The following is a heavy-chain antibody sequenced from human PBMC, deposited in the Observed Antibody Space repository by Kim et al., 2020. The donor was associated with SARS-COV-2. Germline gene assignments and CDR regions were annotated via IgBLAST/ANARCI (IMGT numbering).Heavy chain of an antibody. CDR1: GFTFSSYA. CDR3: VREQVGAMRSAFDI. V-gene: IGHV3-64D*06. CDR2: ISSNGGST. D-gene: IGHD1-26*01. J-gene: IGHJ3*02. Sequence: GGSLRLSCSASGFTFSSYAMHWVRQAPGKGLEYVSAISSNGGSTYYADSVKGRFTISRDNSKNTLYLQMSSLRAEDTAVYYCVREQVGAMRSAFDIWGQGTMVTVSS.